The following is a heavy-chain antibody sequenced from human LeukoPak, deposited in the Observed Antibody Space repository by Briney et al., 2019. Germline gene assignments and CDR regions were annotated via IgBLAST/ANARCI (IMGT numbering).Heavy chain of an antibody. Sequence: PSETLSLTCTVSGGSISTYYWNWIRQPPGKGLEWIAYVYYSGSTNYNPSLKSRGTISVDPSKNQFSLKLSSVTAADTAVYYCARAVRYFGQDAYDIWGQGTMVTVSS. V-gene: IGHV4-59*01. CDR3: ARAVRYFGQDAYDI. D-gene: IGHD3-9*01. J-gene: IGHJ3*02. CDR2: VYYSGST. CDR1: GGSISTYY.